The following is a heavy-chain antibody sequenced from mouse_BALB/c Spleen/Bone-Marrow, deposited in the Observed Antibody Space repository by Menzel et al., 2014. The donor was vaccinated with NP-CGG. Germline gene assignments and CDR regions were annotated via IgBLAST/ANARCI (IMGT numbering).Heavy chain of an antibody. D-gene: IGHD1-1*01. J-gene: IGHJ2*01. V-gene: IGHV4-1*02. CDR2: INPDSRTI. CDR3: ARPDYYGYLNY. Sequence: EVMLVESGGGLVLPGGSLKLSCAASGFDFSRYWMSWVRQAPGKGLEWIGEINPDSRTINYSPSLKDKFIISRDNAKNTLYLRLNKVRSEDTALYCCARPDYYGYLNYWGQGTTLTVSS. CDR1: GFDFSRYW.